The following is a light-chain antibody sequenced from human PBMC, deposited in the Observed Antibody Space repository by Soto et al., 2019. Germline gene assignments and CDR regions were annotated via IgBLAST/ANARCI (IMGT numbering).Light chain of an antibody. CDR2: DAS. V-gene: IGKV1-33*01. Sequence: IKMTQSPSSLSASVGHRVTITGEASQDINNYLNWYQQKPGQAPKLLIYDASGLEVGVPSRFSGSGSGTHFTLTISGLQTEDIATYYCQQFGDLPFIFGQGTRLEIK. J-gene: IGKJ5*01. CDR3: QQFGDLPFI. CDR1: QDINNY.